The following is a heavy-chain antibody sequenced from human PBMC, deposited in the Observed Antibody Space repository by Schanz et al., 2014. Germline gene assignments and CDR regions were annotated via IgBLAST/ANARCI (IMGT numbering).Heavy chain of an antibody. Sequence: QVQLVQSGAEVKKPGSSVKVSCKASGGTFSTYTISWVRQAPGQGLEWMGRINPSVRGTHFAREFQGRVTVTSDTSTSTVYMELSGLRSEDTAVYYCASSGAGYSSSWDFDYWGQGTLVTDSS. V-gene: IGHV1-69*02. J-gene: IGHJ4*02. CDR1: GGTFSTYT. CDR3: ASSGAGYSSSWDFDY. D-gene: IGHD6-13*01. CDR2: INPSVRGT.